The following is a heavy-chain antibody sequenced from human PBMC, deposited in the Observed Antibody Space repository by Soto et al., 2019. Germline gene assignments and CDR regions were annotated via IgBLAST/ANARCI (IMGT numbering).Heavy chain of an antibody. CDR1: GGSISSYY. V-gene: IGHV4-59*01. Sequence: LSLTCTVSGGSISSYYWSWIRQPPGKGLEWIGYIYYSGSTNYNPSPKSRVTISVDTSKNQFSLKLSSVTAADTAVYYCARSSMILPQNDAFDIWGQGTMVTVSS. J-gene: IGHJ3*02. D-gene: IGHD3-16*01. CDR2: IYYSGST. CDR3: ARSSMILPQNDAFDI.